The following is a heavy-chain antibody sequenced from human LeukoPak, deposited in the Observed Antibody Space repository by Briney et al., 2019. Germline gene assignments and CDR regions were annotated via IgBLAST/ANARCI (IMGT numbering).Heavy chain of an antibody. D-gene: IGHD3/OR15-3a*01. CDR1: VFTFSSYA. CDR2: ISGSGGST. V-gene: IGHV3-23*01. Sequence: PGGSLRLSCAASVFTFSSYAMSWVRQAPGKGLEWVSAISGSGGSTYYADSVKGRFTISRDNSKNTLYLQMNSLRAEDTAVYYCAKSSRRHPFEDWSNYWGQGTLVTVSS. CDR3: AKSSRRHPFEDWSNY. J-gene: IGHJ4*02.